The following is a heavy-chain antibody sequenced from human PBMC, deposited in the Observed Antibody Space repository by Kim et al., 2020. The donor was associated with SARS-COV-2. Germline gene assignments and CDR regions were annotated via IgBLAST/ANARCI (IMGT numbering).Heavy chain of an antibody. J-gene: IGHJ4*02. CDR3: VKGTPAY. CDR2: DGSDK. V-gene: IGHV3-7*01. D-gene: IGHD1-7*01. Sequence: DGSDKYYLDAVKGRFTISRDNAKHSVFLQMNSLRAEDTAVYYCVKGTPAYGVQGTLVTVSS.